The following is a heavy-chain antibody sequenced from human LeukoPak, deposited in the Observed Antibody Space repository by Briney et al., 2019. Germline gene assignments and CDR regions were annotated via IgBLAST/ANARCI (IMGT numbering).Heavy chain of an antibody. D-gene: IGHD1-1*01. J-gene: IGHJ4*02. Sequence: KPSQTLSLTCTVSGGSISSGDYYWSWIRQPPGKGLEWIGYIYYSGSTYYNPSLKSRVTISVDTSKNQFSLKLSSVTAADTAVYYCARTPSRYNWNGENFDYWGQGTLVTVSS. CDR3: ARTPSRYNWNGENFDY. CDR1: GGSISSGDYY. CDR2: IYYSGST. V-gene: IGHV4-30-4*01.